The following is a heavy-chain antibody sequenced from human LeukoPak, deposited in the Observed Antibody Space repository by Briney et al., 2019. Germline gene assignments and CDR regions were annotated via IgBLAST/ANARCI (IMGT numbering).Heavy chain of an antibody. J-gene: IGHJ3*02. Sequence: GGSLRLSCAASGFTLSSYWMSWVRQAPGKGLEWVSAISGSGGSTYYADSVKGRFTISRDNSKNTLYLQMNSLRAEDTAVYYCAREGAPFYSYGDGFDIWGQGTMVTVSS. D-gene: IGHD5-18*01. CDR1: GFTLSSYW. V-gene: IGHV3-23*01. CDR3: AREGAPFYSYGDGFDI. CDR2: ISGSGGST.